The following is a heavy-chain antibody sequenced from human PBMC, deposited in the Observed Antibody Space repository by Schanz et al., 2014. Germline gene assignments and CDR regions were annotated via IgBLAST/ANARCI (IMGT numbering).Heavy chain of an antibody. CDR2: ISYDGSNK. V-gene: IGHV3-30-3*01. Sequence: GQLLESGGGLIQPGGSLRLSCAASGFTLSSYAMHWVRQAPGKGLEWVAVISYDGSNKYYADSVKGRFSISRDYSKNTLYLQMSSLRAEDTAVYYCARPRFDYGEVDYWGQGTLVTVSS. J-gene: IGHJ4*02. CDR1: GFTLSSYA. D-gene: IGHD4-17*01. CDR3: ARPRFDYGEVDY.